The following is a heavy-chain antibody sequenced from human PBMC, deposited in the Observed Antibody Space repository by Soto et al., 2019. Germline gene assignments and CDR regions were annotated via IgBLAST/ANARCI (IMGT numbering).Heavy chain of an antibody. Sequence: GGSLRIPYEASGVKFRNAGMNWVRQAPGKGLEWVGRIKSKTDGGTTDYAAPVKGRFTISRDDSKNTLYLQMNSLKTEDTAVYYCTTEYDYGDYYFDYWGQGTLVTVSS. D-gene: IGHD4-17*01. CDR3: TTEYDYGDYYFDY. CDR2: IKSKTDGGTT. V-gene: IGHV3-15*07. CDR1: GVKFRNAG. J-gene: IGHJ4*02.